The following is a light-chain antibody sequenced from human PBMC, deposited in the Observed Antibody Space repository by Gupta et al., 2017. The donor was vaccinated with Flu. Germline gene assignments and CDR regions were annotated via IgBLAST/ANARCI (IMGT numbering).Light chain of an antibody. CDR3: SSFTSTNTWV. J-gene: IGLJ3*02. CDR2: EVT. Sequence: QSALTQPASVSGSPGHSITISCTGTSSDFGSYNRVSWYQQAPGTDPKLMISEVTRRPSGVPDRFSGSKSGNTASLTISGLQAEDEADYYCSSFTSTNTWVFGGGTKLTVL. CDR1: SSDFGSYNR. V-gene: IGLV2-18*02.